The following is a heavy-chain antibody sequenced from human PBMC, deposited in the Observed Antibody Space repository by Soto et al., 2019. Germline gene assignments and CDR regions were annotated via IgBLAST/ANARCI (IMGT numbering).Heavy chain of an antibody. V-gene: IGHV3-53*04. J-gene: IGHJ6*02. CDR3: ARLDSSYYYYGMTS. CDR1: GFTVSSNY. CDR2: IYSGGST. Sequence: GGSLRLSCAASGFTVSSNYMSWVRQAPGKGLEWVSVIYSGGSTYYADSVEGRFTISRHNSKNTLYLQMNSLRAEDTAVYYCARLDSSYYYYGMTSGAKGPRSPSP. D-gene: IGHD6-13*01.